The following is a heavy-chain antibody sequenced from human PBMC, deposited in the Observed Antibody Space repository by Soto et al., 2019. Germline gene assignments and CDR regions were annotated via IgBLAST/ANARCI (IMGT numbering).Heavy chain of an antibody. CDR1: GFRLSDHY. D-gene: IGHD2-15*01. CDR3: VSLVVGASFDY. V-gene: IGHV3-72*01. J-gene: IGHJ4*02. CDR2: SRNKTKSFTT. Sequence: EVQLVESGGGLVQPGGSLRLSCAASGFRLSDHYIDWVRQAPGKGLEWVGRSRNKTKSFTTDYAASVKGRFTISRDDSKNSLYLQMNSLKPEDTAVYYCVSLVVGASFDYWGQGTLVTVSS.